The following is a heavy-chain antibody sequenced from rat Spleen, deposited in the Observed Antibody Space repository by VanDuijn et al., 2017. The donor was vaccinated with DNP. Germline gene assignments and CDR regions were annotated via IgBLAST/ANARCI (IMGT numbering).Heavy chain of an antibody. Sequence: EVQLQASGPGLVKPSHSLSLTCSVTGYSITSSFRWSLLRNFPGDKLEWLGYINGAGSTNYNPSLKSRISITRDTSKNQFFLQVNSVTPEDSATYYCAIQLGVFDYWGQGVMVTVSS. V-gene: IGHV3-3*01. CDR1: GYSITSSFR. J-gene: IGHJ2*01. CDR2: INGAGST. CDR3: AIQLGVFDY. D-gene: IGHD5-1*01.